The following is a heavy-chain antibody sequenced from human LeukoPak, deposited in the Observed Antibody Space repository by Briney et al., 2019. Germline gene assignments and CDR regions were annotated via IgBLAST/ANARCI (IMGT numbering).Heavy chain of an antibody. CDR1: GGSISSSTYH. D-gene: IGHD2-15*01. V-gene: IGHV4-39*01. CDR3: ARHSSPHAGSSSWYDF. CDR2: IYYSGNT. Sequence: SETLSLTCTVSGGSISSSTYHWGWIRQPPGKGLEWNGSIYYSGNTYYNPSLKSRVAISVDTSKNQFSVKLSSVTAADTAVYYCARHSSPHAGSSSWYDFWGQGTLVTVCS. J-gene: IGHJ5*01.